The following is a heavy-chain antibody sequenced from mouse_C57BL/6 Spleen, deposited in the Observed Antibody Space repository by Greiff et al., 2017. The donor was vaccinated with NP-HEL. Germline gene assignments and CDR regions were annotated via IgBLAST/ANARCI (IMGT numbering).Heavy chain of an antibody. J-gene: IGHJ3*01. CDR3: ARSGYGYDGGFAY. CDR2: IYPGSGST. Sequence: VQLQQSGAELVKPGASVKMSCKASGYTFTSYWITWVKQRPGQGLEWIGDIYPGSGSTNYNEKFKSKVTMTVDTSSSTAYMQLSSLTSEDSAVYYCARSGYGYDGGFAYWGQGTLVTVSA. D-gene: IGHD2-2*01. CDR1: GYTFTSYW. V-gene: IGHV1-55*01.